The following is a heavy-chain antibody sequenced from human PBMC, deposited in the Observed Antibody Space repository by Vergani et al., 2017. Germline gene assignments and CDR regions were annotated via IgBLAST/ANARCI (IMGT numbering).Heavy chain of an antibody. CDR1: GFTFSDYY. V-gene: IGHV3-11*06. J-gene: IGHJ6*02. Sequence: QVQLVESGGGLVKPGGSLRLSCAASGFTFSDYYMSWIRQAPGKGLEWVSYISGNNDDVYYADSVKGRFTISRDNAKNSLYLQMNSLRAEDTAVHYCARDYYGSGSYYNPRGNYYGMDVWGQGTTVTVSS. CDR2: ISGNNDDV. D-gene: IGHD3-10*01. CDR3: ARDYYGSGSYYNPRGNYYGMDV.